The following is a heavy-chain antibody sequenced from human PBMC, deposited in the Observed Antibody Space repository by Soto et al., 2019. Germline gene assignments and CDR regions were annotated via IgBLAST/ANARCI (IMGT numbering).Heavy chain of an antibody. J-gene: IGHJ4*02. V-gene: IGHV3-30*03. D-gene: IGHD6-19*01. CDR3: AMTYSSGWCVFYFDY. CDR2: ISDDGSNT. Sequence: QFQLVESGGGVVQPGTSLRLSCAASGFMFSIYGMHWVRQAPGKGLEWVTFISDDGSNTKYADAVRGRFTISRDNSKNTLYLQMNRLRAEDTALYCSAMTYSSGWCVFYFDYWGQGTLVTVSS. CDR1: GFMFSIYG.